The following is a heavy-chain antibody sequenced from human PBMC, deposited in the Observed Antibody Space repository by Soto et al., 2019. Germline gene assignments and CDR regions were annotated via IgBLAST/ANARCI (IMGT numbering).Heavy chain of an antibody. J-gene: IGHJ4*02. Sequence: EVQLVESGGGLVQPGGSLRLSCAVSGFTFSSFWMHWVRQAPGEGLVWVSRINTDGSSTSYADSVKGRFTISRDNAKNTLYLQMNSLRVEDTGMYYCATTVVDTFGLSYWGQGTRVTVSS. CDR2: INTDGSST. V-gene: IGHV3-74*02. CDR3: ATTVVDTFGLSY. CDR1: GFTFSSFW. D-gene: IGHD2-2*01.